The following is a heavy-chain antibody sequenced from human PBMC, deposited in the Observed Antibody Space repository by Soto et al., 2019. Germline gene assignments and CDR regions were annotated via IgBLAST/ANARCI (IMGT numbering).Heavy chain of an antibody. CDR3: ARGVWGMDV. D-gene: IGHD2-21*01. Sequence: QVQLVESGGGVVQPGRSLRLSCAASGFTFSSYAMHWVRQAPGKGLEWVAVISYDGSNKYYADSVKGRFTISRDNSKNTLYLQMNSLRAEDTAVYYCARGVWGMDVWGQGTTVTVSS. V-gene: IGHV3-30-3*01. CDR2: ISYDGSNK. J-gene: IGHJ6*02. CDR1: GFTFSSYA.